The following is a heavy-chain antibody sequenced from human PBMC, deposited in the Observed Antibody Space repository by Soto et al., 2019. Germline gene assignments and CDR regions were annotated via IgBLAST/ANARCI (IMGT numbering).Heavy chain of an antibody. CDR1: GFTFSRDG. D-gene: IGHD4-17*01. CDR2: VTDNGRST. Sequence: SESPGGSLRLSCAASGFTFSRDGMSWVRQAPGKGLEWVSLVTDNGRSTYYADSVKGRFTISRDKTKKTLFLQMNSLRAADTALYYCAKERPTTTAFDYWGKGALVTVSS. CDR3: AKERPTTTAFDY. J-gene: IGHJ4*02. V-gene: IGHV3-23*01.